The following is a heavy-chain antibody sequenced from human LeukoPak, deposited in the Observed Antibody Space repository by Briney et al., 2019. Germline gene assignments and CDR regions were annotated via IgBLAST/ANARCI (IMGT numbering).Heavy chain of an antibody. Sequence: GRSLRLSCAASGFTFSSYWMHWVRQDPGKGLVWVSRINSDGSSTNYADSVKGRFSITRYNAKYTLVLPIDSLRPEDTAVYNCAREVQASGSRGFDNWGQGTMVTVSS. V-gene: IGHV3-74*01. CDR1: GFTFSSYW. D-gene: IGHD3-10*01. J-gene: IGHJ3*02. CDR2: INSDGSST. CDR3: AREVQASGSRGFDN.